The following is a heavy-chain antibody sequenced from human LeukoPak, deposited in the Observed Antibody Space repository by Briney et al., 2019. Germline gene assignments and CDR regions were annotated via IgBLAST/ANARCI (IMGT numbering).Heavy chain of an antibody. CDR1: GGSFSGYY. Sequence: SETLSLTCAVYGGSFSGYYWSWIRQPPGKGLEWIGEISHSGSTNYNPSLKSRVTISVDTSKNQFSLKLSSVTAADTAVYYCARGNPFSGASLSYWGQGTLVTVSS. J-gene: IGHJ4*02. CDR2: ISHSGST. CDR3: ARGNPFSGASLSY. V-gene: IGHV4-34*01. D-gene: IGHD7-27*01.